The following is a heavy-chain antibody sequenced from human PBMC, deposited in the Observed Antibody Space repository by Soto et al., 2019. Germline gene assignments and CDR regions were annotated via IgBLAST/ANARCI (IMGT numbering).Heavy chain of an antibody. V-gene: IGHV1-69*13. D-gene: IGHD4-4*01. CDR2: IIPIFGTA. CDR3: ARVTKYRNYLNRFDP. J-gene: IGHJ5*02. Sequence: AVKVSCKASGGTFSSYAISWVRQAPGQGLEWMGGIIPIFGTANYAQKFQGRVTITADESTSTAYMELSSLRSEDTAVYYCARVTKYRNYLNRFDPWGQGTLVTVSS. CDR1: GGTFSSYA.